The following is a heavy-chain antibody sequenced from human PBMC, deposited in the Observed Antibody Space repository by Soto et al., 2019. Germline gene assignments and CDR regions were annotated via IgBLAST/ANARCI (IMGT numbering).Heavy chain of an antibody. CDR1: GYTFTGYG. V-gene: IGHV1-18*01. J-gene: IGHJ6*02. CDR3: ARDLYDYGDYYDYSGMDV. CDR2: ISAYNGNT. D-gene: IGHD4-17*01. Sequence: ASVKVSCKASGYTFTGYGISWVRQAPGQGLEWMGWISAYNGNTNYAQKLQGRVTMTTDTSTSTAYMELRSLRSDDTAVYYCARDLYDYGDYYDYSGMDVWGQGTTVTVSS.